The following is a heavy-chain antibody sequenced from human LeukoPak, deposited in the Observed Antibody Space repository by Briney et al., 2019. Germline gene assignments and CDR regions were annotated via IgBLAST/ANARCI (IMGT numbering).Heavy chain of an antibody. CDR2: IKQDGSEK. D-gene: IGHD3-10*01. CDR3: AMDITMVREVDY. V-gene: IGHV3-7*04. J-gene: IGHJ4*02. Sequence: GGSLRLSCAGSGFTFSNYWMTWVRQAPGKGLEWVANIKQDGSEKYYVDSVKGRFIISRDNAKNSLYLQMNSLRAEDTAVYYCAMDITMVREVDYWGQGTLVTVSS. CDR1: GFTFSNYW.